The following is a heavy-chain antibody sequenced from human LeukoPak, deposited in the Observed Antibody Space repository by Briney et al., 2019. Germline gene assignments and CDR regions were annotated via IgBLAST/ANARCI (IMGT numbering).Heavy chain of an antibody. D-gene: IGHD5-18*01. V-gene: IGHV3-9*01. CDR1: GFTFDDYA. CDR2: ISWNSGSI. CDR3: AKDMGIVDTAMAYFDY. J-gene: IGHJ4*02. Sequence: GGSLRLSCAVSGFTFDDYAMHWVRHAPGKGLEWVSGISWNSGSIGYADSVKGRFTISRDNAKNSLYLQMNSLRAEDTALYYCAKDMGIVDTAMAYFDYWGQGTLVTVSS.